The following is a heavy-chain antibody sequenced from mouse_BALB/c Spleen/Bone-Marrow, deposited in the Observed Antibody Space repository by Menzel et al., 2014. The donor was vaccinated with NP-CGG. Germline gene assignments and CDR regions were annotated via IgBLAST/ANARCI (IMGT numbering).Heavy chain of an antibody. CDR2: INPDSSTI. Sequence: EVKLLESGGGLVQPGGSLTLSCAASGFDFSRYWMSWVRQAPGKGLEWIGEINPDSSTINYTPSLKDKFIISRDNAKNTLYLQMIKVRSEDTALYYCSRLNYYGRLVVWGPGTTVTVSS. CDR3: SRLNYYGRLVV. D-gene: IGHD1-1*01. CDR1: GFDFSRYW. J-gene: IGHJ1*01. V-gene: IGHV4-1*02.